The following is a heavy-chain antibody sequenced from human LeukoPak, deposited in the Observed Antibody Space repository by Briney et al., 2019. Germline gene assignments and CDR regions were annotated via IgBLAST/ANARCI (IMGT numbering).Heavy chain of an antibody. Sequence: ASVKVSCKASGYTFTSYGISWVRQAPGQGLEWMGWISAYNGNTNYAQKLQGRVTMTTDTSTSTAYMELRSLRSDDTAVYYCAIGKAAAGTGYYYYYMDVWGKGTRSPSP. CDR3: AIGKAAAGTGYYYYYMDV. V-gene: IGHV1-18*01. D-gene: IGHD6-13*01. CDR1: GYTFTSYG. CDR2: ISAYNGNT. J-gene: IGHJ6*03.